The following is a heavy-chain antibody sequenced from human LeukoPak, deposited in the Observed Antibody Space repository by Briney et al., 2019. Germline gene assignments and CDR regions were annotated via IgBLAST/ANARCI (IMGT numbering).Heavy chain of an antibody. D-gene: IGHD1-7*01. CDR1: GFTVSTSA. V-gene: IGHV3-23*01. J-gene: IGHJ4*02. Sequence: PGGSLRLSCAAAGFTVSTSAMSWVRQAPGKGLEWVSGISGGGGTYYADSVKGRFSISRDISKNTLYLQMNSLRAEDTAIYYCAKDGKTRNWNYFQAKPVYWGQGTLVTVSS. CDR2: ISGGGGT. CDR3: AKDGKTRNWNYFQAKPVY.